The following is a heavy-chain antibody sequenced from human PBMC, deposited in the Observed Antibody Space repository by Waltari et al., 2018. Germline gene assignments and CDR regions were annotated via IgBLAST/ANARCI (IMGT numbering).Heavy chain of an antibody. Sequence: DVQLVESGGGWVQPGRSLRLPCAASDFTLRSYWMSWVRQAPGKGLEWVANIKQDGSEKYYVVSVKGRFPISRDNAKNSLYLQMNSLRAEDTAVYYCARDLSSYGDYVFDYWAQGTLVTVSS. CDR1: DFTLRSYW. CDR3: ARDLSSYGDYVFDY. V-gene: IGHV3-7*01. CDR2: IKQDGSEK. J-gene: IGHJ4*02. D-gene: IGHD4-17*01.